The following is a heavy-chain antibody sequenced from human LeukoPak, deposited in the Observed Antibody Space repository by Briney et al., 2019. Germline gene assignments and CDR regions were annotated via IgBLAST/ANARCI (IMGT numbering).Heavy chain of an antibody. V-gene: IGHV4-4*07. CDR1: GGSISSYY. Sequence: SETLSLTCTVSGGSISSYYWSWIRQPAGRGLEWIGHIYTSGSTNYNPSLKSRVTMSVDTSKNQFSLKLSSVTAADTAVYYCAASSGSYSRGGYYFDYWGQGTLVTVSS. CDR2: IYTSGST. J-gene: IGHJ4*02. CDR3: AASSGSYSRGGYYFDY. D-gene: IGHD1-26*01.